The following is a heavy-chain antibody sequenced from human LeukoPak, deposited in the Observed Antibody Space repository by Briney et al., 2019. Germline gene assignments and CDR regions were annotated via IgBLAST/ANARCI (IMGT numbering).Heavy chain of an antibody. CDR2: MNPNSGNT. CDR3: ARFGFSPYYDFWSGSNWFDP. J-gene: IGHJ5*02. CDR1: VYTFTSYD. D-gene: IGHD3-3*01. V-gene: IGHV1-8*01. Sequence: ASVKVSCKASVYTFTSYDINWVRQATGQGLEWMGWMNPNSGNTGYAQKLQGRVTMTRNTSISTAYMELSSLRSEDTAVYYCARFGFSPYYDFWSGSNWFDPWGQGTLVTVSS.